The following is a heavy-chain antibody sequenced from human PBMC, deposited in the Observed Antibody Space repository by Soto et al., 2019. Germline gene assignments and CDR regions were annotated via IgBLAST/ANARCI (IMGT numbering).Heavy chain of an antibody. CDR3: TKPRSSLQWPPFDP. CDR2: INPSGGST. V-gene: IGHV1-46*01. J-gene: IGHJ5*02. CDR1: GYTFTSYY. D-gene: IGHD6-19*01. Sequence: ASVKVSCKASGYTFTSYYIHWVRQAPGQGLEWMGIINPSGGSTSYAQKFQGRVTMTRNTLFLQMDRLRPDDTAVYYCTKPRSSLQWPPFDPWGHGTQVTVSS.